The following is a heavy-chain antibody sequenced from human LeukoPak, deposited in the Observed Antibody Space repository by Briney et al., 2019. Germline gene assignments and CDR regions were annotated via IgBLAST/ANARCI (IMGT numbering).Heavy chain of an antibody. CDR3: AKHSGSYFIYYFDY. V-gene: IGHV3-23*01. J-gene: IGHJ4*02. Sequence: GGSVRLSCGVSGFTFSSYGMSWVRQAPGKGLEWVSVISGCGYNTDYADSVKSRFTISRDNYRLYLQMNSLRPEDTAVYYCAKHSGSYFIYYFDYWGQGTLVTVSS. CDR2: ISGCGYNT. D-gene: IGHD1-26*01. CDR1: GFTFSSYG.